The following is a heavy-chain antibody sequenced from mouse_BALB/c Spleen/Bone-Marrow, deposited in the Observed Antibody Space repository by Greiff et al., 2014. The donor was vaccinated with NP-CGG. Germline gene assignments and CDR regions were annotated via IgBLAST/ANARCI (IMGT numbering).Heavy chain of an antibody. CDR1: GYTFTSYW. D-gene: IGHD2-3*01. Sequence: VQLQQSGAELVKPGAPVKQSCKASGYTFTSYWMNWVKQRPGRGLEWIGRIDPSDSETHYNQKFKDKATLTVDKSSSTAYIQLSSLTSEDSAVYYCARALGDGYYYAMDYWGQGTSVTVSS. CDR3: ARALGDGYYYAMDY. J-gene: IGHJ4*01. V-gene: IGHV1-69*02. CDR2: IDPSDSET.